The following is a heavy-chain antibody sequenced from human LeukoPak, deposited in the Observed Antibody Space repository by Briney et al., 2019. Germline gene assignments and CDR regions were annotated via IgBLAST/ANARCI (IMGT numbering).Heavy chain of an antibody. Sequence: SETLSLTCTVSGGSISPYYWSWIRQPPGKGLEWIGYIYYSGSTMYNPSLRSRVTISVDTSKNQFSLKLSSVTAADTAVYYCARLKARDAFDIWGQGTMVTVSS. V-gene: IGHV4-59*08. CDR1: GGSISPYY. CDR2: IYYSGST. CDR3: ARLKARDAFDI. J-gene: IGHJ3*02.